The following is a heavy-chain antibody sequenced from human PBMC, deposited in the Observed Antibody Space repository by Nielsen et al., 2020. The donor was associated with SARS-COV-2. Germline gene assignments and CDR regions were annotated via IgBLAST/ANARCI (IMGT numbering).Heavy chain of an antibody. V-gene: IGHV4-59*01. D-gene: IGHD3-16*02. CDR2: IYYSGST. CDR1: GGSISSYY. J-gene: IGHJ4*02. CDR3: ARALRGLGELSFDY. Sequence: SETLSLTCTVFGGSISSYYWSWIRQPPGKGLEWIGYIYYSGSTNYNPSLKSRVTISVDTSKNQFSLKLSSVTAADTAVYYCARALRGLGELSFDYWGQGTPVTVSS.